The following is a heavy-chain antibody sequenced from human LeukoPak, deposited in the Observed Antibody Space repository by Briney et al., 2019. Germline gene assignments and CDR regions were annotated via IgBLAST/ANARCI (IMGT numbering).Heavy chain of an antibody. CDR2: IYYSGST. J-gene: IGHJ4*02. CDR1: GGSISSYY. V-gene: IGHV4-59*01. CDR3: ARAYYYDRRVDY. D-gene: IGHD3-10*02. Sequence: SETLSLTCTVSGGSISSYYWSWIRQPPGKGLEWIGYIYYSGSTNYNPSLKSRVTISVDTSKNQFSLKLSPVTAADTAVYYCARAYYYDRRVDYGGKEPLVTVSS.